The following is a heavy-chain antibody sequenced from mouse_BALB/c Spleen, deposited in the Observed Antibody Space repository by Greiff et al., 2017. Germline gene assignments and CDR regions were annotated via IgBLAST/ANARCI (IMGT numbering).Heavy chain of an antibody. V-gene: IGHV1S56*01. CDR1: GYTFTSYY. J-gene: IGHJ4*01. CDR3: ARGFTTVVDDAMDY. Sequence: QVQLKESGPELVKPGASVRISCKASGYTFTSYYIHWVKQRPGQGLEWIGWIYPGNVNTKYNEKFKGKATLTADKSSSTAYMQLSSLTSEDSAVYFCARGFTTVVDDAMDYWGQGTSVTVSS. CDR2: IYPGNVNT. D-gene: IGHD1-1*01.